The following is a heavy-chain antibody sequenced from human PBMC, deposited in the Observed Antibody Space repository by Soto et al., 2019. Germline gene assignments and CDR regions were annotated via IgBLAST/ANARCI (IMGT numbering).Heavy chain of an antibody. CDR2: IRSSGGHT. J-gene: IGHJ4*02. CDR1: GFTFSMFA. Sequence: GGSLRLSCAASGFTFSMFAMNWVRQAPGKGLEWVASIRSSGGHTNYADSVKGRFTTSRDNSKDTLYLQMNSLRAEDTALYYCAKVQEFCGFNCYIVDSWGQGVLVTVSS. V-gene: IGHV3-23*01. CDR3: AKVQEFCGFNCYIVDS. D-gene: IGHD2-21*02.